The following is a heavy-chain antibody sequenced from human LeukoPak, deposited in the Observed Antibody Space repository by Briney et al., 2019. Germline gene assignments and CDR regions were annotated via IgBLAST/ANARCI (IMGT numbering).Heavy chain of an antibody. CDR2: IYTSGST. D-gene: IGHD2-21*01. J-gene: IGHJ5*02. CDR1: GGSISSGSYY. CDR3: ARVLRCVNCYGLNWFDP. V-gene: IGHV4-61*02. Sequence: SETLSLTCTVSGGSISSGSYYWSWIRQPAGKGLEWIGRIYTSGSTNYNPSLKSRVTISVDTSKNHFSLKLSSATAADTAVYYCARVLRCVNCYGLNWFDPWGQGTLVSVSS.